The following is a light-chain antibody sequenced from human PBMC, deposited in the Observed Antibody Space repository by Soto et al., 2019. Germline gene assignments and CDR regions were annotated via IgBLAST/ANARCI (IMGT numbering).Light chain of an antibody. J-gene: IGLJ1*01. CDR1: SSDVGGYNY. CDR2: EVS. CDR3: SSFAGSNNFPYV. V-gene: IGLV2-14*01. Sequence: QSVLTQPASVSGSPGQSITISCTGTSSDVGGYNYVSWYQQHPGKAPKLMIYEVSNRPSGVSNRFSGSKSGNTASLTISGLQAEDEADYYCSSFAGSNNFPYVFGTGTKLTVL.